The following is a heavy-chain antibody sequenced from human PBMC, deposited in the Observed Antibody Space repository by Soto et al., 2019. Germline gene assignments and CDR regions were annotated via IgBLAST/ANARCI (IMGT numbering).Heavy chain of an antibody. CDR2: IYYSGST. CDR3: ARTGVDYAANDAFDI. V-gene: IGHV4-31*03. J-gene: IGHJ3*02. Sequence: SETLSLTCTVSGGSISSGGYYWSWIRQHPGKGLEWIGYIYYSGSTYYNPSLKSRVTISVDTSKNQFSLKLSSVTAADTAVYYCARTGVDYAANDAFDIWGQGTMVTVSS. D-gene: IGHD4-17*01. CDR1: GGSISSGGYY.